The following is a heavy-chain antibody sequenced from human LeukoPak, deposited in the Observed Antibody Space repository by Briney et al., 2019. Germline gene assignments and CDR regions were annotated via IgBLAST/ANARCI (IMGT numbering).Heavy chain of an antibody. Sequence: PSRPCPSPALSLVAPSDYWGWIRQPPGKGLEWIGSIYYSGRTYYNPSLKSRVTISVDTSKNQFSLKLSSVTAADTAVYYCASQLTGATYPIDYWGQETLVTVSS. D-gene: IGHD1-26*01. CDR3: ASQLTGATYPIDY. J-gene: IGHJ4*02. V-gene: IGHV4-39*01. CDR1: VAPSDY. CDR2: IYYSGRT.